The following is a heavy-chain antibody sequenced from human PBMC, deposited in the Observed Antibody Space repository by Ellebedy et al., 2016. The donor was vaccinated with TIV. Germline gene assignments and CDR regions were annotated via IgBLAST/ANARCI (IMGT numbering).Heavy chain of an antibody. V-gene: IGHV1-69*13. D-gene: IGHD3-9*01. CDR2: IIPIFGTA. J-gene: IGHJ3*02. Sequence: SVKVSCXASGGTFSSYAISWVRQAPGHGLEWMGGIIPIFGTANYAQKFQGRVTITADESTSTAYMELSSLRSEDTAVYYCARGRAYYDILTGSDAFDIWGQGTMVTVSS. CDR3: ARGRAYYDILTGSDAFDI. CDR1: GGTFSSYA.